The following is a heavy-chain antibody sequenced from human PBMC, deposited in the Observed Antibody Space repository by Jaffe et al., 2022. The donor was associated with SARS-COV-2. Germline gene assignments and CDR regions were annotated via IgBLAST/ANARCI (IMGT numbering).Heavy chain of an antibody. CDR1: GFSLSTSGVG. D-gene: IGHD3-9*01. Sequence: QITLKESGPTLVKPTQTLTLTCTFSGFSLSTSGVGVGWIRQPPGKALEWLALIYWNDDKRYSPSLKSRLTITKDTSKNQVVLTMTNMDPVDTATYYCARTRLLRYFDWFQTNWFDPWGQGTLVTVSS. V-gene: IGHV2-5*01. J-gene: IGHJ5*02. CDR2: IYWNDDK. CDR3: ARTRLLRYFDWFQTNWFDP.